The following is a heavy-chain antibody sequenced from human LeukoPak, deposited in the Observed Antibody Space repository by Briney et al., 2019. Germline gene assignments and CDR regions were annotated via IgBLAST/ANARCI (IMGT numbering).Heavy chain of an antibody. CDR2: IYSGGST. V-gene: IGHV3-53*01. CDR3: AKNGDRGAYCSGGSCYPYYYYYMDV. Sequence: GGSLRLSCAASGFTVSSNFLSWVRQAPGKGLEWVSLIYSGGSTDYTDSVTGGFTISRDNSKNTLYLQMNSLRAEDTAIYYCAKNGDRGAYCSGGSCYPYYYYYMDVWGKGTTVTISS. CDR1: GFTVSSNF. J-gene: IGHJ6*03. D-gene: IGHD2-15*01.